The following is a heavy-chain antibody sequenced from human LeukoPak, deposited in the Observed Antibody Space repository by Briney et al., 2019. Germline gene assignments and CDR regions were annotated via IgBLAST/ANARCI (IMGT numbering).Heavy chain of an antibody. Sequence: GASVKVSCKASGGTFSSYAISWVRQAPGQGLEWMGWISAYNGNTNYAQKLQGRVTMTTDTSTSTAYMELRSLRSDDTAVYYCASSLPRYCSGGSCDGYFDYWGQGTLVTVSS. J-gene: IGHJ4*02. V-gene: IGHV1-18*01. D-gene: IGHD2-15*01. CDR3: ASSLPRYCSGGSCDGYFDY. CDR1: GGTFSSYA. CDR2: ISAYNGNT.